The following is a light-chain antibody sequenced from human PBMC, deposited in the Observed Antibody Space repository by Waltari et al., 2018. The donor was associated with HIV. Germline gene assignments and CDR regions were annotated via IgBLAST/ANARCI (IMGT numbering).Light chain of an antibody. CDR2: EVS. CDR1: TSVLGDYNH. Sequence: QSALTQPASVSASPGQSLTLSCTGSTSVLGDYNHVPRYQQGPGKAPKLIIYEVSNRPSGVSNRFSGSKSGNTASLTISGLQPEDEADYFCGSFSTISTLIFGGGTKVTVL. J-gene: IGLJ2*01. CDR3: GSFSTISTLI. V-gene: IGLV2-14*01.